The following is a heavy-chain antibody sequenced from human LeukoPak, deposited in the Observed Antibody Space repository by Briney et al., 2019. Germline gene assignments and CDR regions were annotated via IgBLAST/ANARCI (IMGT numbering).Heavy chain of an antibody. J-gene: IGHJ4*02. Sequence: PGGSLRLSCAASGFTFSSYGMHWVRQAPGKGLEWVAFIRYDGSNKYYADSVKGRFTISRDNAKNSLYLQMNSLRAEDTAVYYCARAPYGDYVFDYWGQGTLVTVSS. D-gene: IGHD4-17*01. V-gene: IGHV3-30*02. CDR3: ARAPYGDYVFDY. CDR2: IRYDGSNK. CDR1: GFTFSSYG.